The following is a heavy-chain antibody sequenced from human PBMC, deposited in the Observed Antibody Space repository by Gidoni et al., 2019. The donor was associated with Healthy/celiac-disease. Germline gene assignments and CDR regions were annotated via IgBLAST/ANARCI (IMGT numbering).Heavy chain of an antibody. V-gene: IGHV3-48*02. D-gene: IGHD2-2*01. CDR1: GFTFSSYS. J-gene: IGHJ6*02. CDR3: AREYCSSTSCFYGMDV. CDR2: ISSSSSTI. Sequence: EVQLVESGGGLVQPGGSLRLSCAASGFTFSSYSMNWVRQGPGKGLELVSYISSSSSTIYYADSVKGRFTISRDNAKNSLYLQMNSLRDEDTAVYYCAREYCSSTSCFYGMDVWGQGTTVTVSS.